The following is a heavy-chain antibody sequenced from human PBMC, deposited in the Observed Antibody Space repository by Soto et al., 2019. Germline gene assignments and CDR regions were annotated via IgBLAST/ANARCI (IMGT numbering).Heavy chain of an antibody. CDR3: GKERRGSGWFVCSY. CDR2: ISGNGGDI. D-gene: IGHD6-19*01. Sequence: VQLLESGGGLVQPGGSVRLSCEASGFPFSDYAMSWVRQAPGKGLEWVSAISGNGGDITYADSVRGRYTISRDNSRDTVYLQMNSLSADDTAVYYCGKERRGSGWFVCSYWGQGVLDTVSS. CDR1: GFPFSDYA. J-gene: IGHJ4*02. V-gene: IGHV3-23*01.